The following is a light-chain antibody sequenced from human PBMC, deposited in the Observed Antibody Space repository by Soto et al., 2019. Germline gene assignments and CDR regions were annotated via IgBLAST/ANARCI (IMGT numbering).Light chain of an antibody. Sequence: EIELTQYPTTLSLSPGERATLSCRASQSVKNNYLAWYQQKPGQAPRLLIYGAYRRDTGIPDRFSGSGSGTDFTLTITRLAAEDFAVYYCQQYGSSRTFGQGTRLEIK. V-gene: IGKV3-20*01. CDR3: QQYGSSRT. CDR1: QSVKNNY. J-gene: IGKJ5*01. CDR2: GAY.